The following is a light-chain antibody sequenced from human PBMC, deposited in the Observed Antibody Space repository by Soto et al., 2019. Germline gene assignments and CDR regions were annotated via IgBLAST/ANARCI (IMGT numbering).Light chain of an antibody. Sequence: EIVLTQSPGTLSLSPGERATLSCRASQSVSSSYLAWYQHKPGQAPRLLIYGACSRATGIPDRFSGSGSGTDFTLTISRLEPEDFAVYYCQQYGSSPFTFGPGTKVDIK. J-gene: IGKJ3*01. V-gene: IGKV3-20*01. CDR2: GAC. CDR3: QQYGSSPFT. CDR1: QSVSSSY.